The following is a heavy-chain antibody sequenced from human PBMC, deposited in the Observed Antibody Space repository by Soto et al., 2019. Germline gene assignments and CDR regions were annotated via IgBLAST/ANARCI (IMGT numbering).Heavy chain of an antibody. CDR1: GGSISSSSYY. D-gene: IGHD6-19*01. J-gene: IGHJ1*01. CDR2: IYYSGST. Sequence: LSLTCTVSGGSISSSSYYWGWIRQPPGKGLVWIGSIYYSGSTYYNPSLKSRVTISVDTSKNQFSLKLSSVTAADTAVYYCARYYSSGWSYFQRWGQGTLVTVSS. CDR3: ARYYSSGWSYFQR. V-gene: IGHV4-39*01.